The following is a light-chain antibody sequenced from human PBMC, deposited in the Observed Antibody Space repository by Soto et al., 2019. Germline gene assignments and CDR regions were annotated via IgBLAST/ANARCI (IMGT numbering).Light chain of an antibody. J-gene: IGLJ1*01. CDR2: EVS. CDR1: SSDVGAYNY. V-gene: IGLV2-8*01. Sequence: HSVRTEPRCASVSPGLSVAIFCTGTSSDVGAYNYVSWYQQLPGKAPKLIIYEVSKRPSGVPDRFSGSKSGNTASLTVSGLQAEDEADYYCTSYAGTYSFFYVFGTGTKVTVL. CDR3: TSYAGTYSFFYV.